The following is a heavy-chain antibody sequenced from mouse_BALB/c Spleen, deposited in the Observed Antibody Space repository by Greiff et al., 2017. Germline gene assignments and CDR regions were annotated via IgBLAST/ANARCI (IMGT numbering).Heavy chain of an antibody. V-gene: IGHV5-6-4*01. CDR2: ISSGGSYT. Sequence: DVHLVESGGGLVKPGGSLKLSCAASGFTFSSYTMSWVRQTPEKRLEWVATISSGGSYTYYPDSVKGRFTISRDNAKNTLYLQMSSLKSEDTAMYYCTRDQNLYAMDYWGQGTSVTVSS. J-gene: IGHJ4*01. CDR3: TRDQNLYAMDY. CDR1: GFTFSSYT.